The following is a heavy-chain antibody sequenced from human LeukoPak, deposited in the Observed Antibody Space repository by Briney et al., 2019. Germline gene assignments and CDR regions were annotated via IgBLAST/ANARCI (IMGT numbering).Heavy chain of an antibody. CDR3: ARGGPVPAAVLDAFDI. Sequence: ASVKVSCKASGYTFTSYDINWVRQATGQGLEWMGWINPNSGGTNYAQKFQGRVTMTRDTSISTAYMELSRLRSDDTAVYYCARGGPVPAAVLDAFDIWGQGTMVTVSS. CDR2: INPNSGGT. CDR1: GYTFTSYD. D-gene: IGHD2-2*01. J-gene: IGHJ3*02. V-gene: IGHV1-2*02.